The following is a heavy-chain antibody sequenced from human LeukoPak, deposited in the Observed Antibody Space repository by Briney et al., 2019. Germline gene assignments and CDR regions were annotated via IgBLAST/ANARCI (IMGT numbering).Heavy chain of an antibody. D-gene: IGHD1-26*01. CDR2: THYRSKW. CDR1: GDSVSSNSAA. CDR3: ARGVVGATPYDY. J-gene: IGHJ4*02. Sequence: SQTLSLTCAISGDSVSSNSAAWDWFRQSPSRGLEWLGRTHYRSKWFYVTSRITIIPYTSKNQFSLLLNSVTPEDTAVYFSARGVVGATPYDYWGQGTLVTVSS. V-gene: IGHV6-1*01.